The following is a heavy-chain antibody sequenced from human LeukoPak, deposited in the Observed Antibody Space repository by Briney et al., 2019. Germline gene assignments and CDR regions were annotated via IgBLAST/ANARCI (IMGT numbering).Heavy chain of an antibody. J-gene: IGHJ5*01. CDR1: GGSISNTNW. CDR3: ARNFDS. V-gene: IGHV4-4*02. Sequence: PSETLSLTCAVSGGSISNTNWGSWVRQPPGKGLEWIGEISPGGSPNYNPSLKPRVTLSVDKSKNQFSLKLNSVTAADTAVYYCARNFDSWGQGTLVTVSS. CDR2: ISPGGSP.